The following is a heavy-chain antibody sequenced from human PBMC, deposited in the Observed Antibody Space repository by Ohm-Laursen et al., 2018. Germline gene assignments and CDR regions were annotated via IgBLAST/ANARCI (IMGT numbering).Heavy chain of an antibody. V-gene: IGHV6-1*01. D-gene: IGHD3-22*01. CDR2: TYYRSTWYY. Sequence: TLSLTCAISGDSVSSNSAAWNWFRQSPSRSLEWLGRTYYRSTWYYDYAESVRSRISISPDTSKNQFSLQLNSVTPEDTAVYYCARDGDSSGYTYYFDYWGQGTQVTVSS. CDR1: GDSVSSNSAA. CDR3: ARDGDSSGYTYYFDY. J-gene: IGHJ4*02.